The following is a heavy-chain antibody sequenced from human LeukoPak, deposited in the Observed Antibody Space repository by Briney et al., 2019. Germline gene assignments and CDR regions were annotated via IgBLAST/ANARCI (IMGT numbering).Heavy chain of an antibody. Sequence: ASVKVSCKASGYTFTSYGISWVRQAPGQGLEWMGWINPYNGNTNYAQKLQGRVTITRDTSTSTAYMELRSLRSDVTAVYYCARDSSSGYENWFDPWGQGTLVTVSS. CDR2: INPYNGNT. V-gene: IGHV1-18*01. J-gene: IGHJ5*02. CDR1: GYTFTSYG. D-gene: IGHD3-22*01. CDR3: ARDSSSGYENWFDP.